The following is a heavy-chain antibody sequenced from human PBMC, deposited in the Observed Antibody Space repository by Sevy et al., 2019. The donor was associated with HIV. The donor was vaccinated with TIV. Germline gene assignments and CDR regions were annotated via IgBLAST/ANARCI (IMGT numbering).Heavy chain of an antibody. CDR1: GFTFSSYG. CDR3: ANNPGFNQPGTGY. D-gene: IGHD6-13*01. J-gene: IGHJ4*02. CDR2: IRYDGSNK. Sequence: GGSLRLSCAASGFTFSSYGMHWVRQAPGKGLEWVAFIRYDGSNKYYADSVKGRFTISRDNSKNTLYLQMNSLRAEDTAVYYCANNPGFNQPGTGYWGQGTLVTVSS. V-gene: IGHV3-30*02.